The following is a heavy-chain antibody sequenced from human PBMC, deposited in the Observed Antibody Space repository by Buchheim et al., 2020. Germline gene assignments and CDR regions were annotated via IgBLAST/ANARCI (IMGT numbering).Heavy chain of an antibody. CDR1: GYTSVNYD. CDR3: AKEGLDY. J-gene: IGHJ4*02. Sequence: QVRLVQSGAEVKKPGASVKVSCKASGYTSVNYDINWVRQATGQGLEWMAYMNPNSGNTVYSQKFQGRVTMPWNTSINSAYMELSGLRSDDTAVYYCAKEGLDYWGQGTL. CDR2: MNPNSGNT. V-gene: IGHV1-8*01.